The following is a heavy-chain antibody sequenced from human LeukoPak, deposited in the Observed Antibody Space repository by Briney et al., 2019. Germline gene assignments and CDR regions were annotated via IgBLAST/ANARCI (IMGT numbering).Heavy chain of an antibody. CDR3: ARGEIPAAYFDY. D-gene: IGHD2-2*01. J-gene: IGHJ4*02. V-gene: IGHV3-48*02. Sequence: GGTLRLSCAASGFTFSSYSMNCVRQAPGKGLEGVTYISSSSRSIYYADSVKGRFTISRDNAKNSLYLQMNSLRDEDTAVSYCARGEIPAAYFDYWGQGTLVTVSS. CDR1: GFTFSSYS. CDR2: ISSSSRSI.